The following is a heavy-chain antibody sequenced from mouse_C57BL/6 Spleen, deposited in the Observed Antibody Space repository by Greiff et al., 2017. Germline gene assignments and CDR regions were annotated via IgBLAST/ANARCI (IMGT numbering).Heavy chain of an antibody. V-gene: IGHV5-17*01. J-gene: IGHJ1*03. CDR1: GFTFSDYG. CDR2: ISSGSRTI. D-gene: IGHD1-1*01. Sequence: EVMLVESGGGLVKPGGSLKLSCAASGFTFSDYGMHWVRQAPEKGLEWVAYISSGSRTIYYADTVKGRFTISRDNAKNTLFLQMTSLRSEDTAMYYCARRDYDWYFDVWGTGTTVTVSS. CDR3: ARRDYDWYFDV.